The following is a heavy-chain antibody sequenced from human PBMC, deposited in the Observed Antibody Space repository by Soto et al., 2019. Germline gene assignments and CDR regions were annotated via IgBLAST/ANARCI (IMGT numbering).Heavy chain of an antibody. V-gene: IGHV3-23*01. J-gene: IGHJ4*02. CDR2: ITSTGDRA. D-gene: IGHD5-18*01. CDR1: WFNFRRLS. Sequence: GSLRPSCGASWFNFRRLSLGLVPPAPGKGLEWVSSITSTGDRAYYADSVKGRFTVSRDNSKNTLYLQMNSLRAEDTAVYYCAKYYMVTRSPFDYWGQGTLVTVSS. CDR3: AKYYMVTRSPFDY.